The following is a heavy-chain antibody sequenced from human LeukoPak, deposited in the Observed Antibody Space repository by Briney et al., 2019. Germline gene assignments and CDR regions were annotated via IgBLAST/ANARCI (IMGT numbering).Heavy chain of an antibody. V-gene: IGHV3-33*01. D-gene: IGHD6-19*01. CDR1: GFTFSSYG. Sequence: PGGSLRLSCAASGFTFSSYGMHWVRQAPGKGLEWVAVIWYDGSNKYYADSVKGRFTISRDNSKNTLYLQMNSLRAEDTAVYYCAREVGWNYFDYWGQGTLVTVSS. CDR3: AREVGWNYFDY. J-gene: IGHJ4*02. CDR2: IWYDGSNK.